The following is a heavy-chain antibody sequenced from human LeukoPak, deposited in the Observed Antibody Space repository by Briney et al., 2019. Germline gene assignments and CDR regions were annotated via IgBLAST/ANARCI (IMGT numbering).Heavy chain of an antibody. CDR2: IWYDGSNK. V-gene: IGHV3-33*01. CDR3: ARALKVVRAPGYYYGMDV. Sequence: GGSLRLSCAASGFTFSSYGMHWVRQAPGKGLEWVAVIWYDGSNKYYADSVKGRFTISRDNSKNTLYLQMNSLRAEDTAVYYCARALKVVRAPGYYYGMDVWGQGTTVTVSS. D-gene: IGHD3-10*01. J-gene: IGHJ6*02. CDR1: GFTFSSYG.